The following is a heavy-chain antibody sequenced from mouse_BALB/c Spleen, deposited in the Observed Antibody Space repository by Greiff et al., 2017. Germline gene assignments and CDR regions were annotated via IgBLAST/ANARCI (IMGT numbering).Heavy chain of an antibody. V-gene: IGHV1S81*02. CDR1: GYTFTSYW. Sequence: QVQLQQPGAELVKPGASVKLSCKASGYTFTSYWMHWVKQRPGQGLEWIGEINPSNGRTNYNEKFKSKATLTVDKSSSTAYMQLSSLTSEDSAVYYGARRKGYDGFGALSMDYWGQGTSVTVSS. J-gene: IGHJ4*01. CDR2: INPSNGRT. D-gene: IGHD2-2*01. CDR3: ARRKGYDGFGALSMDY.